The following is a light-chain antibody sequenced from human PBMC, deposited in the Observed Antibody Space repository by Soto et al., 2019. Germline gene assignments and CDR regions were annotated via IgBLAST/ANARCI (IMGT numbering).Light chain of an antibody. CDR2: KAS. V-gene: IGKV1-5*03. Sequence: DLQMTHSPSTPSASVCESVHITCRASQSISSWLSWYQQEPGKPPKLLIYKASSLESGVPSRFGGSGSGTEFTLTISCLQRDDFATYYCLQYNSYLWRFGHGTKVDI. CDR1: QSISSW. CDR3: LQYNSYLWR. J-gene: IGKJ1*01.